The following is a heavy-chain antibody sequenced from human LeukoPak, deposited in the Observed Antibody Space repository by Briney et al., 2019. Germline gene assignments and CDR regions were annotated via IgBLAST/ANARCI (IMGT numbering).Heavy chain of an antibody. CDR2: ISAYNGNT. J-gene: IGHJ4*02. D-gene: IGHD2-15*01. CDR1: GYTFTSYG. Sequence: GASVKVSCKASGYTFTSYGISWVRQAPGQGLEWMGWISAYNGNTNYAQKLQGRVTMTTDTSTSTAYMELRSLRSDDTAVYYCARHRVVAPTPKAGVSRVYFDYWGQGTLVTVSS. V-gene: IGHV1-18*01. CDR3: ARHRVVAPTPKAGVSRVYFDY.